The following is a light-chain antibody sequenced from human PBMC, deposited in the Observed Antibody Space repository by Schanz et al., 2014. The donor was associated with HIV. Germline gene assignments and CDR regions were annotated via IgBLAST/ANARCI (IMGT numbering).Light chain of an antibody. CDR1: QGIKNY. CDR3: QQCDSYPYT. J-gene: IGKJ2*01. V-gene: IGKV1-27*01. CDR2: AAS. Sequence: DIQMTQSPSSLSASVGDRVTITCRASQGIKNYLAWYQQKPGKVPKLLIYAASTLQSGVPSRFRGGGSGTEFTLTISGLQPDDFATYYCQQCDSYPYTFGQGTKLDIK.